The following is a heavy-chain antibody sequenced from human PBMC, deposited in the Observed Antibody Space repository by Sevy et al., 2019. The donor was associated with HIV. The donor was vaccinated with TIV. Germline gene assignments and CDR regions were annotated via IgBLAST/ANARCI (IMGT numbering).Heavy chain of an antibody. Sequence: GGSLRLSCKASGFTFNNYAMSWVRQAPGKGLEWVSTISGSGGRTYSAESVRGRLTISRDNSKRTVYLQMNSLRGDDTAICSCAKGPYSSGEYFQKWGQGARVTVSS. CDR3: AKGPYSSGEYFQK. V-gene: IGHV3-23*01. J-gene: IGHJ1*01. CDR1: GFTFNNYA. CDR2: ISGSGGRT. D-gene: IGHD3-22*01.